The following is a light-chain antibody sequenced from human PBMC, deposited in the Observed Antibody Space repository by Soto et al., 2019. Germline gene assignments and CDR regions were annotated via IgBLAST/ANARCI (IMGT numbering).Light chain of an antibody. CDR1: SSDVGGYNY. Sequence: QSALTQPPSASGSPGQSVTISCTGTSSDVGGYNYVSWYQQHQGKAPKLMIYEVSKRPSGVPDRFSGSKSGNTASLTVSGLQAEDEADYYCSSYAGSNNLVVFGGGTKVTVL. CDR3: SSYAGSNNLVV. CDR2: EVS. J-gene: IGLJ2*01. V-gene: IGLV2-8*01.